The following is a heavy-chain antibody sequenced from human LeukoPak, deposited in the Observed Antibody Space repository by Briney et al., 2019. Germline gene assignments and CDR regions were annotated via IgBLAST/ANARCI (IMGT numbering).Heavy chain of an antibody. D-gene: IGHD6-13*01. V-gene: IGHV3-23*01. Sequence: AGSLRLSCAASGFTFNNYAMGWVRQAPGKGLEWVSAITDSGGDTYYADSVKGRLTISRDNSQNTLYLQMHSLRAEDTAVYYCPKGSAAARPYYFDYWGQGILVTVSS. CDR3: PKGSAAARPYYFDY. CDR2: ITDSGGDT. CDR1: GFTFNNYA. J-gene: IGHJ4*02.